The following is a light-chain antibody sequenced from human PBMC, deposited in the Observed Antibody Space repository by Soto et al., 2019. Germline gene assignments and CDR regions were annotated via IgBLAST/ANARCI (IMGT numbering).Light chain of an antibody. CDR2: GAS. CDR3: QQYGNSPQT. CDR1: QSVNSNY. V-gene: IGKV3-20*01. Sequence: EIVLTQSPGTLSLSPGERATLSCRASQSVNSNYLVWYQQKPGQAPRLLIYGASTRAAGITDRFSGSGSGTEFTLTISRLEPEDLAVYYCQQYGNSPQTFGQGTKVDIK. J-gene: IGKJ1*01.